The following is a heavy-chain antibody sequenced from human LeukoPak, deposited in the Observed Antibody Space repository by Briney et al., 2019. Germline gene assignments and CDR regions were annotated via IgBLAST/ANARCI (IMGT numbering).Heavy chain of an antibody. Sequence: GGSLRLSCAASGFTFSNAWMSWVRQAPGKGLEWVGRIKSKTDGGTTDYAAPVKGRFTISRDDSKNTLYLQMNSLKTEDTAVYYCTISRGSAYPFDYWGQGTLVTVSS. CDR3: TISRGSAYPFDY. D-gene: IGHD3-10*01. V-gene: IGHV3-15*01. CDR2: IKSKTDGGTT. CDR1: GFTFSNAW. J-gene: IGHJ4*02.